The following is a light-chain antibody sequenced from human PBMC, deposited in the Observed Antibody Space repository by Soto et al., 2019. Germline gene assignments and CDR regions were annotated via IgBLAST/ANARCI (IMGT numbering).Light chain of an antibody. V-gene: IGKV3-15*01. CDR2: EAS. J-gene: IGKJ1*01. Sequence: EIIMTQSPATLSVSPGERATLSCRASQSVGSNLAWYQQKPGQAPRLLIYEASTRANAIPARFSGFGSGTEFTLTISSLQSEDVADYYWQQYNNWPRTFGHGTKVDIK. CDR1: QSVGSN. CDR3: QQYNNWPRT.